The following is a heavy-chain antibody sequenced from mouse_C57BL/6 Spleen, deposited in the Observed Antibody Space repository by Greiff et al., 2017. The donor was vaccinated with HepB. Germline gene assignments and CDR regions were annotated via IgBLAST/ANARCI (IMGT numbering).Heavy chain of an antibody. CDR1: GYAFSSYW. CDR2: IYPGDGDT. CDR3: ARGITTALAY. D-gene: IGHD1-2*01. Sequence: VQLQQSGAELVKPGASVKISCKASGYAFSSYWMNWVKQRPGKGLEWIGQIYPGDGDTNYNGKCKGKATLTADKTYSTAYMQLSSLTSEDSAVYFWARGITTALAYWDQGTTLTVSS. V-gene: IGHV1-80*01. J-gene: IGHJ2*01.